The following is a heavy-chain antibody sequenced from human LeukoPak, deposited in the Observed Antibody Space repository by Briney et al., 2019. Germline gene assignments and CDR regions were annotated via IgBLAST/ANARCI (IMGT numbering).Heavy chain of an antibody. Sequence: PGGSLRLSCAASGFTFGDYGMHWVRQAPGKGLEWLTLLTYDGTNEYYADSVKGRFAISRDNSKNTLFLQMNSLRPEDTAVYYCAKGYFGSGSPDYFDYWGQGTLSPSPQ. CDR1: GFTFGDYG. CDR3: AKGYFGSGSPDYFDY. J-gene: IGHJ4*02. V-gene: IGHV3-30*18. D-gene: IGHD3-10*01. CDR2: LTYDGTNE.